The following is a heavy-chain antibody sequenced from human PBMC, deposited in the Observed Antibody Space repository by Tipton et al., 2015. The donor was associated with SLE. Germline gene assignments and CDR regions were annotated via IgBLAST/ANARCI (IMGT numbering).Heavy chain of an antibody. CDR1: GFTFSSYS. Sequence: GSLRLSCAASGFTFSSYSMNWVRQAPGKGLEWVSSISSSSSYIYYADSVKGRFTLSRDNAKNSLYLQMNSLRAEDTAVYYCARGEYYYDSSGYPMDVWGKGTTVTVSS. CDR2: ISSSSSYI. J-gene: IGHJ6*04. D-gene: IGHD3-22*01. V-gene: IGHV3-21*03. CDR3: ARGEYYYDSSGYPMDV.